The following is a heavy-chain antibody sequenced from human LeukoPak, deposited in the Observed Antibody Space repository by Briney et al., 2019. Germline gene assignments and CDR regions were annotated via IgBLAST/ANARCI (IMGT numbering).Heavy chain of an antibody. Sequence: GGSLRLSCAASGFTFSTYGMHWVRQAPGKGLEWVSFIRYDGNDKNYADSVRGRVTISRDNSEKTLFLQINSPRPEDTTVYYCAKDGAYYYGSGSYVDYWGQGTLVTVSS. CDR3: AKDGAYYYGSGSYVDY. CDR2: IRYDGNDK. J-gene: IGHJ4*02. V-gene: IGHV3-30*02. CDR1: GFTFSTYG. D-gene: IGHD3-10*01.